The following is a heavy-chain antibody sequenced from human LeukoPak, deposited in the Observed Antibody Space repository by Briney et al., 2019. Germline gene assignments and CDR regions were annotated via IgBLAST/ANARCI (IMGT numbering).Heavy chain of an antibody. Sequence: PSQTLSLTCAVSGGSISSGGYSWSWIRQPPGKGLEWIGYIYHSGSTYYNPSLKSRVTISVDRSKNQFSLKLSSVTAADPAVYYWPRAPMVGGVPNYNYYNGRDVGGKGPRVTVSS. V-gene: IGHV4-30-2*01. CDR3: PRAPMVGGVPNYNYYNGRDV. CDR2: IYHSGST. CDR1: GGSISSGGYS. D-gene: IGHD3-10*01. J-gene: IGHJ6*04.